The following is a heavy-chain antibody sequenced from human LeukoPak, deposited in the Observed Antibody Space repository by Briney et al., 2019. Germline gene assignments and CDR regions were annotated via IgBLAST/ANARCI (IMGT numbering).Heavy chain of an antibody. V-gene: IGHV3-21*01. Sequence: PGGSLRLSCAASGFTFNNYCMNWFRQAPGRGLEWVSSMRTTSRYIYYAESVKGRFTISRDNAKNSLYLQMNSLRDEDTAVYYCARCSSSGAEAFDMWGHGTMVIVSS. CDR2: MRTTSRYI. J-gene: IGHJ3*02. D-gene: IGHD6-25*01. CDR3: ARCSSSGAEAFDM. CDR1: GFTFNNYC.